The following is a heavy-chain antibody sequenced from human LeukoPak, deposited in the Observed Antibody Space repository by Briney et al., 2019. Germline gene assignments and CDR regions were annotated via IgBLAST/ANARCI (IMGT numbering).Heavy chain of an antibody. CDR2: TFSTST. CDR1: GDSVSGGPYY. V-gene: IGHV4-61*01. J-gene: IGHJ4*02. D-gene: IGHD6-19*01. Sequence: SETLSLTCTVSGDSVSGGPYYWGWIRQPPGRGLEWIGNTFSTSTLYNASLRSRVTISVDTSKNQFSLKLSSVTAADTAVYCCARGYSSGWYIDYWGQGTLVTVSS. CDR3: ARGYSSGWYIDY.